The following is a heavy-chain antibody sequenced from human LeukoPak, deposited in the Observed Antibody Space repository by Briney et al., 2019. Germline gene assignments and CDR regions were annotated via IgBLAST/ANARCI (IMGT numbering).Heavy chain of an antibody. CDR3: TTIKRGDIFGYFDF. Sequence: SETLSLTCTVSGGSMTTHHWNWIRQTPGKGLEWIGYVFDSGRTKVNPSLTSRVTLSTDTSKNQLSLRLSSVTAADTAVYYCTTIKRGDIFGYFDFWGQGILVTVSS. CDR1: GGSMTTHH. D-gene: IGHD5-18*01. V-gene: IGHV4-59*11. CDR2: VFDSGRT. J-gene: IGHJ4*02.